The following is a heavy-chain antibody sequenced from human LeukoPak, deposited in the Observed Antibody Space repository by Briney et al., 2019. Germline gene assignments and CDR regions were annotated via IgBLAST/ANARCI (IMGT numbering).Heavy chain of an antibody. D-gene: IGHD2-15*01. J-gene: IGHJ4*02. CDR1: GFTFSSYG. Sequence: VQPGRSLRLSCAASGFTFSSYGMHWVRQAPGKGLEWVAVISYDGSNKYYADSVKGRFTISRDNSKNTLYLQMSSLRAEDTAVYYCAKERRRYCSGGSCYGDDYWGQGTLVTVSS. CDR2: ISYDGSNK. CDR3: AKERRRYCSGGSCYGDDY. V-gene: IGHV3-30*18.